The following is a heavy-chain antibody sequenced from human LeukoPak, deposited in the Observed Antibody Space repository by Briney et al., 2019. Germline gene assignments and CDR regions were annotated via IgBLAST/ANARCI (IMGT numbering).Heavy chain of an antibody. CDR2: IYYSGST. D-gene: IGHD3-10*01. CDR3: ARVDAWFGELFSWYFDL. V-gene: IGHV4-59*01. CDR1: GGSISSYY. J-gene: IGHJ2*01. Sequence: SETLSLTCTVSGGSISSYYWSWIRQPPGKGLEWIGYIYYSGSTNYNPSLKSRVTISVDTSKNQFSLKLSSVTAADTAVYYCARVDAWFGELFSWYFDLWGRGTLVTVPS.